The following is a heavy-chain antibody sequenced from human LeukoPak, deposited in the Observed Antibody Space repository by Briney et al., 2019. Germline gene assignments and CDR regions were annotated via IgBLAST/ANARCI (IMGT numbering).Heavy chain of an antibody. Sequence: PGGSLRLSCAASGFTFRSLAMHWVRQAPGKGLEWVSFIWYDGSNKYYADSVKGRFTISRDNSKNTLFLQMNSLRAEDTAVYYCPRGLLTYYFDYWGQGTLVTVSS. V-gene: IGHV3-30*04. J-gene: IGHJ4*02. CDR2: IWYDGSNK. CDR1: GFTFRSLA. CDR3: PRGLLTYYFDY. D-gene: IGHD1-26*01.